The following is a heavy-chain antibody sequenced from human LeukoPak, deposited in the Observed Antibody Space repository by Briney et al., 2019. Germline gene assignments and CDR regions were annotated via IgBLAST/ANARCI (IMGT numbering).Heavy chain of an antibody. CDR3: AKRSLTMVRGVFDY. CDR2: ISRSGGST. Sequence: GGSLRLSCAASGFTFSNYAMSWVRQAPGRGLEWVSGISRSGGSTYYVDSVKGRFTISRDNSKNTMCLQMNSLRAEDTAVYYCAKRSLTMVRGVFDYWGQGILVTVSS. J-gene: IGHJ4*02. D-gene: IGHD3-10*01. CDR1: GFTFSNYA. V-gene: IGHV3-23*01.